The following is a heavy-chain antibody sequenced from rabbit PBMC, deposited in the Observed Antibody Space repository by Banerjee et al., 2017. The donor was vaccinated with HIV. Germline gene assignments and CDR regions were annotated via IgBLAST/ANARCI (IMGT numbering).Heavy chain of an antibody. CDR3: ARDGAGGSYFAL. Sequence: WVRQAPGKGLEWIACIYAGSTGTTYYANWAKGRFTISKTSSTTVTLQMASLTAADTATYFCARDGAGGSYFALWGQGTLVTVS. V-gene: IGHV1S40*01. D-gene: IGHD8-1*01. J-gene: IGHJ6*01. CDR2: IYAGSTGTT.